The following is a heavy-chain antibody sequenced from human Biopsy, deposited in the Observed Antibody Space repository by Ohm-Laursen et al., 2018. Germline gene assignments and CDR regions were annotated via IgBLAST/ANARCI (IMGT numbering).Heavy chain of an antibody. CDR2: TWYDGIDK. CDR3: VRDGIGVVPGAFHLDN. Sequence: SLRLSCAASGFTFSNYAMHWVRQAPGKGLEWVAATWYDGIDKYYADSVKGRFTISRDNSKNTLFLRMNSLRVEDTAVYYCVRDGIGVVPGAFHLDNWGQGTLVTVSS. V-gene: IGHV3-33*01. CDR1: GFTFSNYA. J-gene: IGHJ4*02. D-gene: IGHD3-16*01.